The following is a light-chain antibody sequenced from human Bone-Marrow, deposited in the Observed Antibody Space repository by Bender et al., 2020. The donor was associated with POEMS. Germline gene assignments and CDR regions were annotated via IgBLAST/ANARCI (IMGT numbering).Light chain of an antibody. V-gene: IGLV3-1*01. J-gene: IGLJ1*01. CDR1: KLGDKD. CDR2: QNS. Sequence: SYELTQPPSVSVSPGQTASITCSGNKLGDKDVSWFQKKPGQSPVLVIYQNSKRPSGIPERFSGYNSGNTATLTISGTQAMDEADYYCLAWDSDTGVFGTGTKVTVL. CDR3: LAWDSDTGV.